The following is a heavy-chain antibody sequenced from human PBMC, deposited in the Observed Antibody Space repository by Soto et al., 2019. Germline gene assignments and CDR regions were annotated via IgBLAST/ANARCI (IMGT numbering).Heavy chain of an antibody. Sequence: ASVKVSCKASGYTFTSYDINWVRQATGQGLEWMGWMNPNSGNTGYAQKFQGRVTMTRNTSISTAYMELSSLRSEDTAVYYCARGVGSLGSSGWYRWFDPWGQGTLATVS. CDR1: GYTFTSYD. J-gene: IGHJ5*02. D-gene: IGHD6-19*01. V-gene: IGHV1-8*01. CDR2: MNPNSGNT. CDR3: ARGVGSLGSSGWYRWFDP.